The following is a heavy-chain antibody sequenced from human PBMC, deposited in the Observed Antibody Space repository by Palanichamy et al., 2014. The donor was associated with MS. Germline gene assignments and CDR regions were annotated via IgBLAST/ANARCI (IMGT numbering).Heavy chain of an antibody. D-gene: IGHD3-9*01. CDR3: ARDYAGWSVYFDS. V-gene: IGHV3-48*03. CDR1: GFTFSSFE. Sequence: EVQLVESGGALVQPGDSLRLSCVASGFTFSSFEMNWVRQAPGKGLEWLSYITGGGDTIFYADSVKGRFTISRDNAKNSLYLQMNSLRAEDTAVYYCARDYAGWSVYFDSWGQGTLVTVAS. J-gene: IGHJ4*02. CDR2: ITGGGDTI.